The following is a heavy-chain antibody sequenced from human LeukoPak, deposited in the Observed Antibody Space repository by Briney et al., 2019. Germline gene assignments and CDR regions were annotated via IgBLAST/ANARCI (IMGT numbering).Heavy chain of an antibody. Sequence: GSLRLSCAASGFTVSSNYMSWIRQAPGKGLEWVSVIYSGGSTYYADSVKGRFTISRDNSKNTLYLQMNSLRGEDTAVYNCARGGDGYNFSFDYWGQGTLVAVSS. J-gene: IGHJ4*02. V-gene: IGHV3-66*01. CDR3: ARGGDGYNFSFDY. CDR1: GFTVSSNY. D-gene: IGHD5-24*01. CDR2: IYSGGST.